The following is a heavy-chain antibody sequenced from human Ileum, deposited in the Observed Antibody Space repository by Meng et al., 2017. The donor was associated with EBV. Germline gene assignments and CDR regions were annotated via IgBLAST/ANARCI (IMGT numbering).Heavy chain of an antibody. Sequence: QLQETGTGLVKPSETLSLTCTVVGGAISSSSYSRGWIRQPPGKGLESIGSVYYSGNSHYNPTLKSRVTISLDTSKNQFSLNLRSVTAADTAVYFCARDVVDSTYGRFSDCWGQGILVTVSS. V-gene: IGHV4-39*07. CDR2: VYYSGNS. D-gene: IGHD4-11*01. CDR1: GGAISSSSYS. J-gene: IGHJ4*02. CDR3: ARDVVDSTYGRFSDC.